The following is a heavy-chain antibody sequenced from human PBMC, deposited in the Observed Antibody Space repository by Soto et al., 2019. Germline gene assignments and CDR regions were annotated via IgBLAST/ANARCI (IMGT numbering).Heavy chain of an antibody. J-gene: IGHJ4*02. CDR1: GFSLNTYGVG. CDR3: ARALGSWGAYYFDY. Sequence: QITLKESGPPLVKPTQTLTLTCTVSGFSLNTYGVGVGWIRQPPGKALEWLALIYWDDDKRYSPSLKSRLTITKDTSKNQVVLTMTNMAPVDTVTYYCARALGSWGAYYFDYWGQGTLVTVSS. V-gene: IGHV2-5*02. D-gene: IGHD3-16*01. CDR2: IYWDDDK.